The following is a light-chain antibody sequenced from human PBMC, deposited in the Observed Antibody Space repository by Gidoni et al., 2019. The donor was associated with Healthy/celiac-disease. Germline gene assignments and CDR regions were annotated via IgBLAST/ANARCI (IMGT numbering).Light chain of an antibody. CDR2: DAS. CDR1: QSVSSSY. J-gene: IGKJ4*01. CDR3: QQYGSSPLT. Sequence: ELVLTQSPATLSLSPGERATLACGASQSVSSSYLAWYQQKPGLTPRLLINDASSRATGITDRFSGSGTGTDFTLTISRLEPEYGAVYYCQQYGSSPLTFGGGTKVESK. V-gene: IGKV3D-20*01.